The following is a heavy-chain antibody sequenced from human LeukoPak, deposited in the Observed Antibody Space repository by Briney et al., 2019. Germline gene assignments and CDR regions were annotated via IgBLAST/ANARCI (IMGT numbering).Heavy chain of an antibody. CDR2: INPSGGNT. CDR1: GYTFTNYY. Sequence: ALVKVSCKASGYTFTNYYIHWVRQAPGQGLEWLGIINPSGGNTNYAQKFQGRVSMTRDTSTSTVYMELSSLRSEDTAVYYCAREEEGGTFDYWGQGTLITVSS. J-gene: IGHJ4*02. V-gene: IGHV1-46*01. CDR3: AREEEGGTFDY. D-gene: IGHD3-16*01.